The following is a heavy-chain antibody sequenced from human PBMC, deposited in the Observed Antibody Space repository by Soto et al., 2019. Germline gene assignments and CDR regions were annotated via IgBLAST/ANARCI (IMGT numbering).Heavy chain of an antibody. CDR2: INPGDSNT. Sequence: PGESLKISCQGSGYSFSNYWIGWVRQMPGKGLEWMGIINPGDSNTRYSPSFQGQVTISVDKSISTAYLQWSSLKASDSAMYYCARHDKAGSGSWSFWGQGTLVTVSS. V-gene: IGHV5-51*01. D-gene: IGHD3-10*01. CDR3: ARHDKAGSGSWSF. CDR1: GYSFSNYW. J-gene: IGHJ4*02.